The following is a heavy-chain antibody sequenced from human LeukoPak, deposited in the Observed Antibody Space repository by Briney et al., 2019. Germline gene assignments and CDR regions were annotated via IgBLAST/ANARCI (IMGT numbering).Heavy chain of an antibody. D-gene: IGHD1-26*01. CDR2: ISLIART. J-gene: IGHJ4*02. CDR3: SRESGAFSPFGY. Sequence: SADTLSLTCDLSCRSISRTNGWSWVRQSPGQGLDWIGEISLIARTNYNPSLQSGVTMSLAESKNQLSLDLASVTAADTAVYYCSRESGAFSPFGYWGQGTLVTVSS. V-gene: IGHV4-4*02. CDR1: CRSISRTNG.